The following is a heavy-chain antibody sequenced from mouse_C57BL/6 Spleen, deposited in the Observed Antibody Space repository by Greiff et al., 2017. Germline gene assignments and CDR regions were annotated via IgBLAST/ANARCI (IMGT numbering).Heavy chain of an antibody. CDR2: IYPGSGST. J-gene: IGHJ4*01. D-gene: IGHD2-5*01. CDR3: ARVGFYYSNYGYAMDY. CDR1: GYTFTSYW. Sequence: QVQLQQSGAELVKPGASVKMSCKASGYTFTSYWITWVKQRPGQGLEWIGDIYPGSGSTNYNEKFKSKATLTVDTSSSTAYMQLSSLTSEDSAVYYCARVGFYYSNYGYAMDYWGQGTSVTVSS. V-gene: IGHV1-55*01.